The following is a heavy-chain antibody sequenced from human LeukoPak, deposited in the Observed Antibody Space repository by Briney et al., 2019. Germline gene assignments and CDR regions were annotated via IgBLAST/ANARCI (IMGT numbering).Heavy chain of an antibody. CDR1: GFTFSSYA. CDR2: ISGSGGST. Sequence: PGGSLRLSCAASGFTFSSYAMSWVRQAPGKGPEWVSAISGSGGSTYYADSVKGRFTISRDNSKNTLYLQMNSLRAEDTAVYYCAKDPSPYSSSWSTFDYWGQGTLVTVSS. CDR3: AKDPSPYSSSWSTFDY. J-gene: IGHJ4*02. D-gene: IGHD6-13*01. V-gene: IGHV3-23*01.